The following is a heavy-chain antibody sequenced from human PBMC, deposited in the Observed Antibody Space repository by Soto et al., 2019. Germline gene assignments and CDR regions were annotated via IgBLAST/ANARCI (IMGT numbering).Heavy chain of an antibody. V-gene: IGHV4-34*01. J-gene: IGHJ6*02. CDR3: ARGRERITIFGVRTKDYYYGMDV. CDR2: INHSGST. D-gene: IGHD3-3*01. CDR1: GGSFSGYY. Sequence: SETLSLTCAVYGGSFSGYYWSWIRQPPGKGLEWIGEINHSGSTNYNPSLKSRVTISVDTSKNQFSLKLSSVTAADTAVYYCARGRERITIFGVRTKDYYYGMDVWGQGTTVTVSS.